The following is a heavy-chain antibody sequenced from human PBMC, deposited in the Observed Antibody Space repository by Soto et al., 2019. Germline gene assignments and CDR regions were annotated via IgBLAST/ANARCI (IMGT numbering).Heavy chain of an antibody. CDR2: IYYRGST. V-gene: IGHV4-31*03. Sequence: QVQLQESGPGLVKPSQTLSLTCTVSGGSISSGGYYWSWIRQHPGKGLEWIGYIYYRGSTYYNPSLQIRVTISVDTSKNQFSLKLSSVTASDTAVYYCARVPADYDFWSGYPPWYFDLWGRGTLVTVSS. CDR1: GGSISSGGYY. D-gene: IGHD3-3*01. CDR3: ARVPADYDFWSGYPPWYFDL. J-gene: IGHJ2*01.